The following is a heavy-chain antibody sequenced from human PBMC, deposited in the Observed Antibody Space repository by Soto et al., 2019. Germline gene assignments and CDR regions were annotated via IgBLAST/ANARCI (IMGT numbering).Heavy chain of an antibody. D-gene: IGHD6-19*01. Sequence: QVQLQQWGAGLLKASETLSLTCAVVGDSLRGQSWNWIRQSPGKGLEWMGELDQSGGTNYNPSLTSRALSADDTSKNEFSLTLTSVTAAETAVYYCAREDSYGWSGESLDVWGQGTTVTVSS. V-gene: IGHV4-34*01. CDR2: LDQSGGT. CDR3: AREDSYGWSGESLDV. CDR1: GDSLRGQS. J-gene: IGHJ6*02.